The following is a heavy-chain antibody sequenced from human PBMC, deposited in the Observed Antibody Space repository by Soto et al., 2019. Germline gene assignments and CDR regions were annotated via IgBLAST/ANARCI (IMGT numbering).Heavy chain of an antibody. J-gene: IGHJ4*02. CDR1: GFTVSSNY. Sequence: QSGGSLRLSCAASGFTVSSNYMSWVRQAPGKGLEWVSYISSSSSTIYYADSVKGRFTISRDNAKNSLYLQMNSLRDGDTAVYYCARYYYDSSGYYLFDYWGQGTLVTVSS. D-gene: IGHD3-22*01. CDR2: ISSSSSTI. V-gene: IGHV3-48*02. CDR3: ARYYYDSSGYYLFDY.